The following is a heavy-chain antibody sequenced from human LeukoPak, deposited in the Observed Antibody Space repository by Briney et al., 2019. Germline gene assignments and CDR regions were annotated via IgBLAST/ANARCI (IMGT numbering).Heavy chain of an antibody. J-gene: IGHJ6*02. CDR3: ASMVRGYYHYGMDV. D-gene: IGHD3-10*01. V-gene: IGHV1-69*04. CDR1: GGTFSSYA. Sequence: SVKVSCKASGGTFSSYAISWVRQAPGQGLEWMGRIIPIFGIANYAQKFQGRVTITADKSTSTAYMELSSLRSEDTAVYYCASMVRGYYHYGMDVWGQGTTVTVSS. CDR2: IIPIFGIA.